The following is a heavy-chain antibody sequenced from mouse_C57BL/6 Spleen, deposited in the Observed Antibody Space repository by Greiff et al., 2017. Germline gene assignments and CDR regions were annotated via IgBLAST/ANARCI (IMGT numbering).Heavy chain of an antibody. Sequence: QVQLQQSGPELVKPGASVKISCKASGYAFSSSWMNWVKQRPGKGLEWIGRIYPGDGDTNYNGKFKGKATLTADKSSSTAYMQLSSLTSEDSAVYFCARGGLLWCYAMDYWGQGTSVTVSS. CDR3: ARGGLLWCYAMDY. CDR2: IYPGDGDT. J-gene: IGHJ4*01. D-gene: IGHD1-1*02. CDR1: GYAFSSSW. V-gene: IGHV1-82*01.